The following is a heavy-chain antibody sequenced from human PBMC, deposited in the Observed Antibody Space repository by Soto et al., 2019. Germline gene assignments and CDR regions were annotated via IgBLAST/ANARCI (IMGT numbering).Heavy chain of an antibody. CDR3: AADIVVVPAAIEAVDNWFDP. V-gene: IGHV1-69*02. D-gene: IGHD2-2*01. Sequence: GASVKVSCKASGGTFSSYTISWVRQAPGQGLEWMGSIIPKHGITNYAQKFQGRVTMTEDTSTDTAYMELSSLRSEDTAVYYCAADIVVVPAAIEAVDNWFDPWGQGTLVTVSS. J-gene: IGHJ5*02. CDR2: IIPKHGIT. CDR1: GGTFSSYT.